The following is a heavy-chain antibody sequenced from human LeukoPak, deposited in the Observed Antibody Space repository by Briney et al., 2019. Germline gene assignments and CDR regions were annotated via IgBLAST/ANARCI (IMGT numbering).Heavy chain of an antibody. Sequence: GGSLRLSCVASGFTFSTYYMSWVRQAPGKGLEWVANIKQDGRDKHYVDSVKGRFTISRDNAKNSLYLQMNSLRAEDTAVYYCARDLIAAAGYFDYWGQGTLVTVSS. CDR2: IKQDGRDK. J-gene: IGHJ4*02. CDR3: ARDLIAAAGYFDY. V-gene: IGHV3-7*01. D-gene: IGHD6-13*01. CDR1: GFTFSTYY.